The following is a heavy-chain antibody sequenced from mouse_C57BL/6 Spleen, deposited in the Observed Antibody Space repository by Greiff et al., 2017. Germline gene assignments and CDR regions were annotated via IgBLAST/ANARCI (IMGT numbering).Heavy chain of an antibody. CDR3: ARGYYDYDDYAMDY. J-gene: IGHJ4*01. D-gene: IGHD2-4*01. CDR2: INPNNGGT. V-gene: IGHV1-18*01. CDR1: GYTFTDYN. Sequence: EVQLQQSGPELVKPGASVKIPCKASGYTFTDYNMDWVKQSHGKSLEWIGDINPNNGGTIYNQKFKGKATLTVDKSSSTAYMELRSRPSDDTAGYYWARGYYDYDDYAMDYWGQGTSVTVSS.